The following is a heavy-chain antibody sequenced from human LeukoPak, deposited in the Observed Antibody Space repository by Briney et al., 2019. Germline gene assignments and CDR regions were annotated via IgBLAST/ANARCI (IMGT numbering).Heavy chain of an antibody. CDR2: ITSSGNTI. V-gene: IGHV3-48*03. Sequence: PGGSLRLSCAASGFTFRSYEMNWVRQAPGKGLEWVSYITSSGNTIYYADSVKGRFTISRDNAKNSLYLQMNSLRAEDTAVYYCAKDPSDLGGSGSNNYFDCWGQGTLVTVSS. J-gene: IGHJ4*02. CDR1: GFTFRSYE. D-gene: IGHD3-10*01. CDR3: AKDPSDLGGSGSNNYFDC.